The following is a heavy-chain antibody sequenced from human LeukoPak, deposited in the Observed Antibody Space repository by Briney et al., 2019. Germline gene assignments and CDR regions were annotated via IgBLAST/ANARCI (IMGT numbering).Heavy chain of an antibody. CDR2: IRQDGSEK. CDR3: AKLWFGELLIFDY. J-gene: IGHJ4*02. D-gene: IGHD3-10*01. V-gene: IGHV3-7*03. Sequence: GGSLRLSCAASGFTFNSYWMSWVRQAPGKGLEWVANIRQDGSEKYYVDSVRGRFTISRDDSKNTLYLQMNSLRAEDTAVYYCAKLWFGELLIFDYWGQGTLVTVSS. CDR1: GFTFNSYW.